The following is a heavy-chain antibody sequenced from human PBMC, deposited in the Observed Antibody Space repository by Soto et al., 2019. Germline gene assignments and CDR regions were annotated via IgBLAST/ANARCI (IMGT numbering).Heavy chain of an antibody. Sequence: QVQLQESGPGLVKPSQTLSLTCTVSGGSISSGDYYWSWIRQPPGKGLEWIGYIYYSGSTYYNPSLRSRVTISVDTSKNQFSLKLSSVTAADTAVYYCASITMVRGVPYYYGMDVWGQGTTVTVSS. V-gene: IGHV4-30-4*01. D-gene: IGHD3-10*01. CDR3: ASITMVRGVPYYYGMDV. CDR1: GGSISSGDYY. J-gene: IGHJ6*02. CDR2: IYYSGST.